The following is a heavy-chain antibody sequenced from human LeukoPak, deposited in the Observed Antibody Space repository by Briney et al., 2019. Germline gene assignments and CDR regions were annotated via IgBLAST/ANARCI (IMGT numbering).Heavy chain of an antibody. CDR3: ARGGRDIGVILSLDYMDV. Sequence: GASVNVSFKSSVYTFTRYYIQGVRQAPGQGRAGMGGINPRTGETNYAQRFHGRATMTTDTSITTAYMDLSRLRSDDTAIYYCARGGRDIGVILSLDYMDVWGKGTTLAVSS. CDR1: VYTFTRYY. D-gene: IGHD3-3*01. J-gene: IGHJ6*03. V-gene: IGHV1-2*02. CDR2: INPRTGET.